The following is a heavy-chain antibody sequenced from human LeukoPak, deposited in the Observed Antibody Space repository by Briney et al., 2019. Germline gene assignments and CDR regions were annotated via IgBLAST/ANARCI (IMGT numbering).Heavy chain of an antibody. CDR3: ARDDLKGPAAVY. J-gene: IGHJ4*02. Sequence: PSETLSLTCTVSGGSISSGSYYWSWIRQPAGKGLEWIGRIYTSGSTNYNPSLKSRVTISVDTSKNQFSLKLSSVTAADTAVYYCARDDLKGPAAVYWGQGTLVTVSS. D-gene: IGHD2-2*01. CDR1: GGSISSGSYY. CDR2: IYTSGST. V-gene: IGHV4-61*02.